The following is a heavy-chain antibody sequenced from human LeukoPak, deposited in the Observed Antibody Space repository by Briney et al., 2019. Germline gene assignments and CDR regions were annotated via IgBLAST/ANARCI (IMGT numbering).Heavy chain of an antibody. Sequence: SETLSLTCTVSGYSISSGYYWGWIRQPPGKGLEWIGSIYHSGSTYYNPSLKSRVTISVDTSKNQFSLKLSSVTAADTAVYYCARRDSSGWYFFDYWGQGTLVTVSS. V-gene: IGHV4-38-2*02. J-gene: IGHJ4*02. CDR2: IYHSGST. CDR1: GYSISSGYY. CDR3: ARRDSSGWYFFDY. D-gene: IGHD6-19*01.